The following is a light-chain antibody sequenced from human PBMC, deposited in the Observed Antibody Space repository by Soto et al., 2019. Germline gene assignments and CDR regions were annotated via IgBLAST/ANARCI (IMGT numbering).Light chain of an antibody. CDR1: QSISSW. J-gene: IGKJ3*01. CDR2: KAS. Sequence: DIQMTQSPSTLSASVGDRVTITCRASQSISSWLAWYQQKPGKAPKLLIYKASSLESGFPSRFSCSGCGTELTLTISGLQPDDFETKYCQPYNSYLYTFGPATKVDIK. CDR3: QPYNSYLYT. V-gene: IGKV1-5*03.